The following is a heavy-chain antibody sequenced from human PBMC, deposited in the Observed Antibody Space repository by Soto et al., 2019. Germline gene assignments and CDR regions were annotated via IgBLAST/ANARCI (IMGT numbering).Heavy chain of an antibody. Sequence: QVQLQESGPGLVKPSETLSLTCTVSGASISGYYWSWIRKSAGKGLEWIGRIYATGTTDYNPSLKSRVMMSVDTSKKQFSLRLRSVTAADMAVYYCVRDGTKTLRDWFDPWGQGISVTVSS. CDR2: IYATGTT. CDR1: GASISGYY. D-gene: IGHD1-1*01. V-gene: IGHV4-4*07. J-gene: IGHJ5*02. CDR3: VRDGTKTLRDWFDP.